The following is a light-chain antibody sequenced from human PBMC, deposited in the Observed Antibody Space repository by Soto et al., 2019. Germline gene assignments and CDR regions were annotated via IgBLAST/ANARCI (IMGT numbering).Light chain of an antibody. CDR2: SNN. CDR3: AAWDDSLIYV. CDR1: SSNIGSNT. Sequence: SVLTQPPSASGTPGQRVTISCSGSSSNIGSNTVNWYQQLPGTAPKLLIYSNNQRPSGVPDRFSGSKSGTSASLAISGLQSEDEADYYCAAWDDSLIYVFGTGTKLTVL. V-gene: IGLV1-44*01. J-gene: IGLJ1*01.